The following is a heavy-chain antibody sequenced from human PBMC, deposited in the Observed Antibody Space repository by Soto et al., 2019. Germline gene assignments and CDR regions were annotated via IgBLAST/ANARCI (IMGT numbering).Heavy chain of an antibody. J-gene: IGHJ5*01. D-gene: IGHD6-19*01. CDR2: IYYSENT. V-gene: IGHV4-61*01. CDR3: ARVVAVAGLNWFDS. Sequence: SETLSLTCTVSGDSVASGNYYCTWIRQTPGRGLEWIGHIYYSENTNYNPSLKSRVTISVDTSKNQSSLKLRSVTAADTAVYYCARVVAVAGLNWFDSWCQGTLVTVSS. CDR1: GDSVASGNYY.